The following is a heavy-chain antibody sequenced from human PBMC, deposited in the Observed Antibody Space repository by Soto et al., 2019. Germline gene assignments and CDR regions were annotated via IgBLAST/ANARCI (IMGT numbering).Heavy chain of an antibody. V-gene: IGHV1-8*01. CDR1: GYTFTSHD. Sequence: QVQLVQSGAEVKKPGASVKVSCKASGYTFTSHDINWVRQATGQGLEWMGWMNPNRGNTGYAQKFQGRVTMTRSTSISTAYMELSNLRSEDTDVYYCVRGYPYSSGPWGQGTLVTVSS. J-gene: IGHJ5*02. CDR3: VRGYPYSSGP. D-gene: IGHD3-22*01. CDR2: MNPNRGNT.